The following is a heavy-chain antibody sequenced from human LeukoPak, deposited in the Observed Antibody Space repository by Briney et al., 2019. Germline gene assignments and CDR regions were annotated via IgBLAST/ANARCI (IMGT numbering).Heavy chain of an antibody. Sequence: GGSLRLSCAASGFTFSDTWMHWVRQAPGKGLVWVSRIRSDGSDARYAESVKGRFTISRDNAKNTLYLQMNSLRDEDTAVYYCARDWFHAIDYWGQGTLVTASS. V-gene: IGHV3-74*01. CDR2: IRSDGSDA. D-gene: IGHD2/OR15-2a*01. J-gene: IGHJ4*02. CDR3: ARDWFHAIDY. CDR1: GFTFSDTW.